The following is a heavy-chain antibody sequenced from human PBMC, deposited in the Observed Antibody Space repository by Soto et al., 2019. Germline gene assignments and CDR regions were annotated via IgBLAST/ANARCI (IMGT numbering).Heavy chain of an antibody. D-gene: IGHD6-13*01. Sequence: EVQLLESGGGLVQPGGSLRLSCAASGFTFSSYAMSWVRQAPGKGLEWVSAISGSGGSTYYADSVKGRFTISRDNSKTTLYLPMNSLRAEDTAVYYCANELSSSGYYFDYWGQGTLVTVSS. CDR3: ANELSSSGYYFDY. J-gene: IGHJ4*02. CDR1: GFTFSSYA. CDR2: ISGSGGST. V-gene: IGHV3-23*01.